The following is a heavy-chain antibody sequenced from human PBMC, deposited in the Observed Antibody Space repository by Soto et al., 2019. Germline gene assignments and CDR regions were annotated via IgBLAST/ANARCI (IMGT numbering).Heavy chain of an antibody. Sequence: QVQLVESGGGVVQPGRSLRLSCAASGFTFSYYGMHWVRQAPGKGLEWVAVISYDGNKKNFTDSVKGRFTISRDNSKNTMDLQMNSLRPEDTAVYFCAKDRKYVLPYFDHPFEYFGMDGWGQGTTVTVSS. V-gene: IGHV3-30*18. J-gene: IGHJ6*02. CDR3: AKDRKYVLPYFDHPFEYFGMDG. CDR2: ISYDGNKK. CDR1: GFTFSYYG. D-gene: IGHD3-9*01.